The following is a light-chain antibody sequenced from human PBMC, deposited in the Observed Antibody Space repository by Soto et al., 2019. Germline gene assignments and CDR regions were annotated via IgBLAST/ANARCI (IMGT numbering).Light chain of an antibody. Sequence: ETVLTQSPATLSLSPGERATLSCRASQSISSSLAWYQQTPGPAPSLLIDDASKRATGIPARFSGSGSGTDFTLTISSLEPEDVAVYFCQQRFTWPSFGPGTKVDIK. CDR3: QQRFTWPS. J-gene: IGKJ3*01. CDR2: DAS. V-gene: IGKV3-11*01. CDR1: QSISSS.